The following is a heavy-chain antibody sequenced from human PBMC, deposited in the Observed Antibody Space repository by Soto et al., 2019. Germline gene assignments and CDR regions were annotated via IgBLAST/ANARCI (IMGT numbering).Heavy chain of an antibody. CDR3: AGGSTYYYDSSGYQTYGMDV. J-gene: IGHJ6*02. D-gene: IGHD3-22*01. V-gene: IGHV3-23*01. Sequence: GGSLRLSCAASGFTFSRYAMSWVRQAPGKGLEWVSAISGSGGSTYYADSVKGRFTISRDNSKNTLYLQTNSLRAEDTAVYYCAGGSTYYYDSSGYQTYGMDVWGQGTTVTVSS. CDR1: GFTFSRYA. CDR2: ISGSGGST.